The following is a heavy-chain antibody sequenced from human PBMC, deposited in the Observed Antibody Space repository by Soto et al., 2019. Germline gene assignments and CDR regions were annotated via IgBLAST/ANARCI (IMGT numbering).Heavy chain of an antibody. D-gene: IGHD1-26*01. CDR1: GGSISSGENF. CDR2: IHHSGST. Sequence: SETLSLTCTVSGGSISSGENFWNWIRQSPGKGLEWIGYIHHSGSTYYNPSLKSRLTISVDTSKNQISLKLNSVTATDTAVYYCARDTGTYPSYFDYWGQGTLVTVSS. CDR3: ARDTGTYPSYFDY. J-gene: IGHJ4*02. V-gene: IGHV4-30-4*01.